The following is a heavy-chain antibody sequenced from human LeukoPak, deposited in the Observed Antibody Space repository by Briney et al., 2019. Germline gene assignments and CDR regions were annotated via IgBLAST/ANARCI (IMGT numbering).Heavy chain of an antibody. J-gene: IGHJ4*02. CDR3: AGRGGYYYDSSGYFQ. D-gene: IGHD3-22*01. CDR1: GGTFSSYA. CDR2: IIPIFGTA. V-gene: IGHV1-69*05. Sequence: SVKVSCKASGGTFSSYAISWVRQAPGQGLEWMGGIIPIFGTANYAQKFQGRVTITTDESTSTAYMELSSLRPEDTAVYYCAGRGGYYYDSSGYFQWGQGTLVTVSS.